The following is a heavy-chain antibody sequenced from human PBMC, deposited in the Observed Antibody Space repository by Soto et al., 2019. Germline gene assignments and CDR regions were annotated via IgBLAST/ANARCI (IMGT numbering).Heavy chain of an antibody. V-gene: IGHV1-18*04. CDR1: GYPFIKYG. D-gene: IGHD5-12*01. Sequence: QLQLVQSAAEVKKPGASVRVSCKAYGYPFIKYGISWIRQAPEQGLEWMGWIKVDSGYTNYAQKFKGRVTMTADTSSDTAVMELSSLRLDDTAVYFCATSYETGCAPWGQGTLVSVSS. CDR2: IKVDSGYT. J-gene: IGHJ5*02. CDR3: ATSYETGCAP.